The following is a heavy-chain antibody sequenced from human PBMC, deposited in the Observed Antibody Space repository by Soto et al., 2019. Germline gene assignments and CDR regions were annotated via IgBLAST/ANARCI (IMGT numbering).Heavy chain of an antibody. CDR1: GGSISSYY. CDR2: IYYSGST. Sequence: PSETLSLTCTVSGGSISSYYWSWIPQPPGKGLEYIGYIYYSGSTNYNPSLKSRVTISVDTSKNQFSLKLSSVTAADTAVYYCSRDLGSAAFDIWGQGTMVTVSS. J-gene: IGHJ3*02. V-gene: IGHV4-59*01. D-gene: IGHD1-26*01. CDR3: SRDLGSAAFDI.